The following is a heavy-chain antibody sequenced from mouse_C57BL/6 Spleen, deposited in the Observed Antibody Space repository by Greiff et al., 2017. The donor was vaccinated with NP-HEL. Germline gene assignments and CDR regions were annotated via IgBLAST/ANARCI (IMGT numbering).Heavy chain of an antibody. CDR2: IDPSDSYT. CDR3: AIPYYYGSSYYFDY. D-gene: IGHD1-1*01. J-gene: IGHJ2*01. CDR1: GYTFTSYW. Sequence: QVQLQQPGAELVRPGTSVKLSCKASGYTFTSYWMHWVKQRPGQGLEWIGVIDPSDSYTTYNQQFKGKATLTVDTSSSTAYMQLSSLTSEDSAVYYWAIPYYYGSSYYFDYWGQGTTLTVSS. V-gene: IGHV1-59*01.